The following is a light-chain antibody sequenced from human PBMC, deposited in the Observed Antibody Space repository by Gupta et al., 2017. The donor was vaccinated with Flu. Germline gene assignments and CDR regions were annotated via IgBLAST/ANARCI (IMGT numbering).Light chain of an antibody. V-gene: IGKV3-15*01. CDR2: GAS. J-gene: IGKJ2*03. CDR1: QSVSSN. CDR3: QQYNNWPPRDS. Sequence: EIVMTQSPATLSVSPGERATLSCRASQSVSSNLAWYQQNPGQAPRRLIYGASTRATGIPARFSGSGSGTEFTLTISSLQSEDFAVYYGQQYNNWPPRDSFGQGTKLEIK.